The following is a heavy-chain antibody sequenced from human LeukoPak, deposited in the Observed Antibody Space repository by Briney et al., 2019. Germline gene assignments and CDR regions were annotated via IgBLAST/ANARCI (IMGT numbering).Heavy chain of an antibody. CDR1: GGSISSYY. CDR3: ARHRIDGSGSRYYYYYYMDV. J-gene: IGHJ6*03. Sequence: PSETLSLTCTVSGGSISSYYWSWIRQPAGKGLEWIGRMYTSGSTNYNPSLKSRVTMSVDTSKNQFSLKLSSVTAADTAVYYCARHRIDGSGSRYYYYYYMDVWGKGTTVTISS. CDR2: MYTSGST. D-gene: IGHD3-10*01. V-gene: IGHV4-4*07.